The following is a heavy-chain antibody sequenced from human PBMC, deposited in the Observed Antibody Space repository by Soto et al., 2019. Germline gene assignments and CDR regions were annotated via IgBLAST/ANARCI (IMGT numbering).Heavy chain of an antibody. CDR3: ARRYCSSASCPRNYYGMDV. V-gene: IGHV5-10-1*01. J-gene: IGHJ6*02. CDR2: IDSIDSYT. D-gene: IGHD2-2*01. Sequence: GESLKISCKGSGYSFTSYWISWVRQMPGKGLEWMGRIDSIDSYTTYSPSFQGHVTISADKSISTAYLQWSSLKASDTAMYYCARRYCSSASCPRNYYGMDVWGQGTTVTVSS. CDR1: GYSFTSYW.